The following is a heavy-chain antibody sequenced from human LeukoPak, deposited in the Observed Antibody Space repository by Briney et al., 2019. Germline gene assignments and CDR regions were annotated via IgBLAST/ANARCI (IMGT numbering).Heavy chain of an antibody. J-gene: IGHJ4*02. CDR2: ISYDGSNK. CDR1: GFTFSSYG. CDR3: ARDSGIAVAGTQLSY. Sequence: GGSLRLSCAASGFTFSSYGMHWVRQAPGKGLEWVAVISYDGSNKYYADSVKGRFTISRDNSKNTLYLQMNSLRAEDTAVYYCARDSGIAVAGTQLSYWGQGTLVTVPS. D-gene: IGHD6-19*01. V-gene: IGHV3-30*03.